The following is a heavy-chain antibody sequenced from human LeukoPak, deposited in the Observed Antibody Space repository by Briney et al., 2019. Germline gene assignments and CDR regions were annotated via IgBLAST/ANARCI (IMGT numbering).Heavy chain of an antibody. Sequence: SETLSLTCTVSGGSISSGGYYWSWIRQPPGKGLEWIGYIYHSGSTYYNPSLKSRVTISVDRSKNQFSLKLSSVTAADTAVYYCARVRATQRRGHYFDYWGQGTLVTVSS. J-gene: IGHJ4*02. CDR2: IYHSGST. CDR1: GGSISSGGYY. V-gene: IGHV4-30-2*01. D-gene: IGHD1-26*01. CDR3: ARVRATQRRGHYFDY.